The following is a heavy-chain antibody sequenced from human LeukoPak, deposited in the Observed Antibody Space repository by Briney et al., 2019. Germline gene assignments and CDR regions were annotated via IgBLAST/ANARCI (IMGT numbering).Heavy chain of an antibody. CDR1: GYNFTSYW. Sequence: KRGESLKISCKGSGYNFTSYWIGWVRQMPGKGLEWMGIIYPGDSDTRYSPSFQGQVTMSADKSISTAYLQWSSLKASDTAIYYCASITIGGYGGSWSPFDYWGQGTLVTVSS. J-gene: IGHJ4*02. D-gene: IGHD6-13*01. CDR2: IYPGDSDT. V-gene: IGHV5-51*01. CDR3: ASITIGGYGGSWSPFDY.